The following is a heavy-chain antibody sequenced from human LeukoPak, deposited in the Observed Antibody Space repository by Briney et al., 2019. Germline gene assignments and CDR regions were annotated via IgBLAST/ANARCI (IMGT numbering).Heavy chain of an antibody. V-gene: IGHV4-31*03. Sequence: SETLSLTCTVSGGSISSGGYYWSWIRQHPGKGLEWIGYIYYSGSTYYNPFLKSRVTISVDTSKNQFSLKLSSVTAADTAVYYCARHGAWTCFDYWGQGTLVTVSS. CDR3: ARHGAWTCFDY. D-gene: IGHD3/OR15-3a*01. J-gene: IGHJ4*02. CDR1: GGSISSGGYY. CDR2: IYYSGST.